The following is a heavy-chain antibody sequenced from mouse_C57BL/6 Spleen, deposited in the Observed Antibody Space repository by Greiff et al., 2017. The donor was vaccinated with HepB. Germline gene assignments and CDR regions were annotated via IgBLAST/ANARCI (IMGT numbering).Heavy chain of an antibody. Sequence: QVQLKQSGPELVKPGASVKISCKASGYSFTSYYIHWVKQRPGQGLEWIGWIYPGSGNTKYNEKFKGKATLTADTSSSTAYMQLSSLTSEDSAVYYCARMIYYGYDGGDYFDYWGQGTTLTVSS. D-gene: IGHD2-2*01. CDR3: ARMIYYGYDGGDYFDY. V-gene: IGHV1-66*01. CDR2: IYPGSGNT. J-gene: IGHJ2*01. CDR1: GYSFTSYY.